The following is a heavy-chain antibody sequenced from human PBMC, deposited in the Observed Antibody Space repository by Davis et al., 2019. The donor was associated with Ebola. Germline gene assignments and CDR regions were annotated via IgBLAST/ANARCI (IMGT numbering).Heavy chain of an antibody. CDR1: GFTFSSYA. J-gene: IGHJ6*02. Sequence: GGSLRLSCAVSGFTFSSYAMSWVRQAPGKGLEWVSAISGSGASTYYADSVKGRFTISRDNSKNTLYLQMNSLRAEDTAVYYCARDPHSGYEMYYYYGMDVWGQGTTVTVSS. CDR3: ARDPHSGYEMYYYYGMDV. V-gene: IGHV3-23*01. CDR2: ISGSGAST. D-gene: IGHD5-12*01.